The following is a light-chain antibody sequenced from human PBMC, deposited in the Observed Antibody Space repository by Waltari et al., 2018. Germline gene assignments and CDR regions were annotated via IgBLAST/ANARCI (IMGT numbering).Light chain of an antibody. Sequence: EIVLTQSPGTLSLSPGERVTLSCRASQSVSRSLACYQQKPGQAPRLLIYAASSRATGIPGRVSDSGSGTDFSLTISRLEPEDFAVYYCQHYVRLPATFGQGTKVEI. CDR2: AAS. V-gene: IGKV3-20*01. CDR3: QHYVRLPAT. J-gene: IGKJ1*01. CDR1: QSVSRS.